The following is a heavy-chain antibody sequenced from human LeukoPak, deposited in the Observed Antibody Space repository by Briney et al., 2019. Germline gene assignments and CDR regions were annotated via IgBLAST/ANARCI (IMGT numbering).Heavy chain of an antibody. Sequence: SETLSLTCTVSGGSISSHFWSWIRQPPGKGLEWIGYIYYSGSTNYNPSLKSRVTISVDTSKNQFSLKLSSVTAADTAVYYCARSPYSSSSWFDPWGQGTLVTVSS. J-gene: IGHJ5*02. CDR1: GGSISSHF. CDR2: IYYSGST. D-gene: IGHD6-6*01. CDR3: ARSPYSSSSWFDP. V-gene: IGHV4-59*11.